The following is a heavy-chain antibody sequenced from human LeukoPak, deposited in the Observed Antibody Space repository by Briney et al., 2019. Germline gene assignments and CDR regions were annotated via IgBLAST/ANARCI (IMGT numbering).Heavy chain of an antibody. V-gene: IGHV1-2*02. J-gene: IGHJ4*02. D-gene: IGHD3-3*01. CDR2: VNPNSGRT. Sequence: ASVKVSCMASGYTFTGYYMHWVRQAPGQGLEWMGWVNPNSGRTNYAQKFQGRVTMTRDASISTAYMELSRLTSDDTAVYYCARYDDSDYWGQGTLVTVSS. CDR1: GYTFTGYY. CDR3: ARYDDSDY.